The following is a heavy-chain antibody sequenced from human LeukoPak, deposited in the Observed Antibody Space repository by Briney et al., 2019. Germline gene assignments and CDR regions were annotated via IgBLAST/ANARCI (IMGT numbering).Heavy chain of an antibody. J-gene: IGHJ6*03. V-gene: IGHV3-11*01. Sequence: PGGSLRLSCAASGFTFSDYYMSWIRQAPGKGLEWVSYISSSGSTIYCADSVKGRFTISRDNAKNSLYLQMNSLRAEDTAVYYCARDHDYIKSGRPYYYMDVWGKGTTVTVS. CDR3: ARDHDYIKSGRPYYYMDV. D-gene: IGHD4-11*01. CDR2: ISSSGSTI. CDR1: GFTFSDYY.